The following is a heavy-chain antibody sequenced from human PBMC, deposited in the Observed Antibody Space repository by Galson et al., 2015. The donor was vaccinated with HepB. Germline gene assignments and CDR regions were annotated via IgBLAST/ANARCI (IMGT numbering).Heavy chain of an antibody. V-gene: IGHV3-64D*06. J-gene: IGHJ4*02. Sequence: SLRLSCAASGFTFSSYAMHWVRQAPGKGLEYVSAISSNGGSTYYADSVKGRFTISRDNSKNTLYLQMSSLRAEDTAVYYCVRSPYYYYDSSGYWDLFDYWCQGTLVTVSS. D-gene: IGHD3-22*01. CDR3: VRSPYYYYDSSGYWDLFDY. CDR2: ISSNGGST. CDR1: GFTFSSYA.